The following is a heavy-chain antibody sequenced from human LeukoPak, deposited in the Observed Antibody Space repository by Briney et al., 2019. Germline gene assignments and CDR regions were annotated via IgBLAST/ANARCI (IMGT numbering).Heavy chain of an antibody. V-gene: IGHV1-18*01. CDR1: GGTFSSYA. CDR2: ISAYNGNT. CDR3: ARLSSWPFNWFDP. D-gene: IGHD6-13*01. Sequence: GASVKVSCKASGGTFSSYAISWVRQAPGQGLEWMGWISAYNGNTNYAQKLQGRVTMTTDTSTSTAYMELRSLRSDDTAVYYCARLSSWPFNWFDPWGQGTLVTVSS. J-gene: IGHJ5*02.